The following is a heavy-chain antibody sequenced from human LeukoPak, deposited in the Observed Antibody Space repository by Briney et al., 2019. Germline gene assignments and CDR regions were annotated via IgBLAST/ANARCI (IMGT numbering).Heavy chain of an antibody. D-gene: IGHD5-24*01. CDR1: GFTFSSYG. Sequence: GGSLRLSCAASGFTFSSYGMHWVRQAPGKGLEWVAFIRYDGSNKYYADSAKGRFTISRDNSKNTLYLQMNSLRAEDTAVYYCAKGGMFGGDGYNYIGYWGQGTLVTVSS. CDR3: AKGGMFGGDGYNYIGY. J-gene: IGHJ4*02. V-gene: IGHV3-30*02. CDR2: IRYDGSNK.